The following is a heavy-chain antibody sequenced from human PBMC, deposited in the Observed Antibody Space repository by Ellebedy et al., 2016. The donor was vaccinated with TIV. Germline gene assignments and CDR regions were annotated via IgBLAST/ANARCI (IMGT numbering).Heavy chain of an antibody. V-gene: IGHV3-7*01. CDR3: ARTGNDY. CDR2: IKHDGSEK. Sequence: LGGSLRLSCVGSGFSFSSYWMSWVRQAPGKGLEWVANIKHDGSEKYYVDSVKGRFTTSRDNAKNSLYLQMNSLRAEDTAVYYCARTGNDYWGQGTLVTVSS. CDR1: GFSFSSYW. J-gene: IGHJ4*02. D-gene: IGHD1-14*01.